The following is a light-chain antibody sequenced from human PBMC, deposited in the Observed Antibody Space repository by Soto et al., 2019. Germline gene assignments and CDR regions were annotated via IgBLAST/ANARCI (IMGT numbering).Light chain of an antibody. CDR1: SSDVGRYNL. CDR2: EAS. V-gene: IGLV2-23*01. Sequence: QSALTQPASVSGSPGQSITISCTGTSSDVGRYNLVSWYRQHPGKAPKLMIYEASKRPSGVSNRFSGSKSASTASLTISGLQAEDEADYYCCSYAGGSIFVFGTGTKLTVL. CDR3: CSYAGGSIFV. J-gene: IGLJ1*01.